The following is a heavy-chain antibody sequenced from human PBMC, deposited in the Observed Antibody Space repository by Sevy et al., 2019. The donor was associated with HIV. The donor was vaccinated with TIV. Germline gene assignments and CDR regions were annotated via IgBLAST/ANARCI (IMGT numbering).Heavy chain of an antibody. D-gene: IGHD1-26*01. Sequence: GGSLRLSCSASGFTFSSYWMHWVRQAPGKGLGWVSGVKSDGSSTNYADSVKGRFTIPRDSAKKTLYLQMYCLRAEDSAVYFCVAANTWEDYWGQGTLVTVSS. CDR1: GFTFSSYW. J-gene: IGHJ4*02. V-gene: IGHV3-74*01. CDR3: VAANTWEDY. CDR2: VKSDGSST.